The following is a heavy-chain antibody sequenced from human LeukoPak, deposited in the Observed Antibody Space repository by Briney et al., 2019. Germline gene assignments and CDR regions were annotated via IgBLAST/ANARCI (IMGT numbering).Heavy chain of an antibody. CDR1: GYTFSDYT. CDR2: VNPSSNAA. J-gene: IGHJ4*02. V-gene: IGHV1-2*02. Sequence: ASVKVSCKTSGYTFSDYTIHWVRQAPGQGLEWMGWVNPSSNAANYAQRFEGRVSLTRDTSISTADMVLTSLTSDDTGVYYCARSRELLDFDTWGQGTLVSVSS. D-gene: IGHD3-10*01. CDR3: ARSRELLDFDT.